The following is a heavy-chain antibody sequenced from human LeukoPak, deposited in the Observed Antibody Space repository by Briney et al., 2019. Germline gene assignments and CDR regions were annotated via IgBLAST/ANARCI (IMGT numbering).Heavy chain of an antibody. CDR3: ARVRGSGVLVGTTFDY. V-gene: IGHV3-21*01. Sequence: GGSMRLSCAASGFTFSSYNMNWVRQAPGKGLEWVSSISGSSSYIYSADSLKGRFTISRDSAKNSLYLQMNSLRAEDTAVYYCARVRGSGVLVGTTFDYWGQGTLVTVSS. CDR1: GFTFSSYN. D-gene: IGHD3-22*01. J-gene: IGHJ4*02. CDR2: ISGSSSYI.